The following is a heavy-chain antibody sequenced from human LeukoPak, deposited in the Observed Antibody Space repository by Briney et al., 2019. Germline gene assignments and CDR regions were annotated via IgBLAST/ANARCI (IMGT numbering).Heavy chain of an antibody. CDR3: APGGDYTFFDY. CDR1: GFTLSSYN. V-gene: IGHV3-30*03. CDR2: ISFDGGNK. Sequence: GGSLRLSCAASGFTLSSYNMNWVRQAPGKGLEWVAVISFDGGNKHYADSVKGRFTISRDNSKNTLYLQVNSLRAEDTAVYYCAPGGDYTFFDYWGQGTLVTVSS. J-gene: IGHJ4*02. D-gene: IGHD4-17*01.